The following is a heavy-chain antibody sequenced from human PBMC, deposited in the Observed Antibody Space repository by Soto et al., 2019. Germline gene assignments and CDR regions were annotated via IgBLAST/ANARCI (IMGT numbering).Heavy chain of an antibody. CDR3: ARADSYDYGDYGPFDY. J-gene: IGHJ4*02. D-gene: IGHD4-17*01. Sequence: SETLSLTCAVSGGSISSSVYSWNWIRQPPGKGLEWIGYIYHSGNTYYNPSLESRVTISVDRSKNQFSLKLSSVTAADTAVYYCARADSYDYGDYGPFDYWGQGTLVTVSS. CDR1: GGSISSSVYS. CDR2: IYHSGNT. V-gene: IGHV4-30-2*01.